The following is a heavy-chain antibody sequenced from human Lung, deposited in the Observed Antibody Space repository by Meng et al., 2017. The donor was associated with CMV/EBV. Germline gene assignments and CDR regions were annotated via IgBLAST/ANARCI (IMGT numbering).Heavy chain of an antibody. D-gene: IGHD3-3*01. V-gene: IGHV3-30-3*01. CDR2: ISYDGSNK. J-gene: IGHJ4*02. CDR1: GFTFSSYA. CDR3: ARPQAVLRFLDWSHYFDY. Sequence: GESLKISCAASGFTFSSYAMHWVRQAPGKGLEWVAVISYDGSNKYYADSVKGRFTISRDNSKNTLYLQMNSLRAEDTAVYYCARPQAVLRFLDWSHYFDYWGKGTLVTVSS.